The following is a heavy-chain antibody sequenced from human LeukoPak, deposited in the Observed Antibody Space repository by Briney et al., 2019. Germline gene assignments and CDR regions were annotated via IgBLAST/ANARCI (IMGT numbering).Heavy chain of an antibody. Sequence: GASVKVSCKASGYTFTGYYMHWVRQAPGQGLEWMGWINPNSGGTNYAQKFQGRVTMTRDTSISTAYMELSRLRSDDTAVYYCARDYKYYDSSGYYIDYWGQGTLVTVSS. CDR2: INPNSGGT. J-gene: IGHJ4*02. D-gene: IGHD3-22*01. CDR1: GYTFTGYY. CDR3: ARDYKYYDSSGYYIDY. V-gene: IGHV1-2*02.